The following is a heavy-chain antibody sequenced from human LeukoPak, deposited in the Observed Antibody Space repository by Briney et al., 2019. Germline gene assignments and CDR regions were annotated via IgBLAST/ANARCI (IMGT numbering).Heavy chain of an antibody. CDR1: GFSFTNYD. CDR2: TSLDGSTK. V-gene: IGHV3-30-3*01. CDR3: ARDLTLGKPDYFDH. J-gene: IGHJ4*02. Sequence: GRSLRLSCVASGFSFTNYDIHWVRQAPGRGLEWVAVTSLDGSTKLYTDTARGRFIISRDNSKNTLYLQMDSLRAEDTAVYYCARDLTLGKPDYFDHWGQGTLVTVSS. D-gene: IGHD7-27*01.